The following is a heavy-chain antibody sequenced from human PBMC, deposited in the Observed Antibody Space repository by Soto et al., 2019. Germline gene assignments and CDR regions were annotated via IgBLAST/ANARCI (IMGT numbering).Heavy chain of an antibody. CDR3: ARPLWRNDYNWGYFDL. J-gene: IGHJ2*01. CDR1: GFTFSSYA. D-gene: IGHD4-4*01. Sequence: QVQLVESGGGVVQPGRSLRLSCAASGFTFSSYAMHWLRQPPGKGLEWVAVISYDGNNKYYADSVKGRFTISRDNSKNTLYLQMNSLRAEDTAVYYCARPLWRNDYNWGYFDLWGRGTLVTVSS. V-gene: IGHV3-30-3*01. CDR2: ISYDGNNK.